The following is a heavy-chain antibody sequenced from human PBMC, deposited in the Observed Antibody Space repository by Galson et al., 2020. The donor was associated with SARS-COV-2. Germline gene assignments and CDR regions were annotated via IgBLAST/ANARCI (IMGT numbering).Heavy chain of an antibody. Sequence: ASETLSLTCAVSGGSISSGGYSWSWIRQPPGKGLEWIGYIHHSGNTYYNPSLKSRVTISVDRSKNQFSLNLSSVTAADTALYYCASDQYGDYGRINWFDPWGQVTLVTVAS. CDR1: GGSISSGGYS. J-gene: IGHJ5*02. CDR3: ASDQYGDYGRINWFDP. V-gene: IGHV4-30-2*01. CDR2: IHHSGNT. D-gene: IGHD4-17*01.